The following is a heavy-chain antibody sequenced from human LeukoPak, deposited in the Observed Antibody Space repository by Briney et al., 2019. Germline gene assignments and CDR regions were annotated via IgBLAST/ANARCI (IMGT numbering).Heavy chain of an antibody. J-gene: IGHJ4*02. CDR2: FNSDGSIT. Sequence: GGSLRLSCAASGFTFSSYWMHWVRHAPGKGLVWVSRFNSDGSITSYADSVRGRFTISRDNANITLYLQMNSLRAEDTAVYYCASSTQISKYADYWGQGALVTVSS. CDR1: GFTFSSYW. D-gene: IGHD2-2*01. CDR3: ASSTQISKYADY. V-gene: IGHV3-74*01.